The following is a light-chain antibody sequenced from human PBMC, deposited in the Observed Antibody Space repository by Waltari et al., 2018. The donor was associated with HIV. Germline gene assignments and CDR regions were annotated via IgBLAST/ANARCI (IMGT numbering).Light chain of an antibody. J-gene: IGLJ3*02. Sequence: QSLLTQPPSVSAAPGQKVTISCSGSTSNIGSNYVSWYEQFPGAAPKLLISDNNKRPSGIPDRFSGSKSGTSATLAITGLQTGDEAEYYCATWDSSLNAVVFGGGTKLTVL. CDR2: DNN. CDR1: TSNIGSNY. V-gene: IGLV1-51*01. CDR3: ATWDSSLNAVV.